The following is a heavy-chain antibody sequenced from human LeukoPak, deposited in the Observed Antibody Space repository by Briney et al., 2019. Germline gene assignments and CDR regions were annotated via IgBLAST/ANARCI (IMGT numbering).Heavy chain of an antibody. CDR2: ISGSGGST. Sequence: GGSLRLSCAASGFTFSSYAMSWVRQAPGKGLEWVSDISGSGGSTYYADSVKGRFTISRDNSKNTLSLQMNSLRAEDTAVYYCAKDGAGISPFDYWGRGTLVTVSS. V-gene: IGHV3-23*01. CDR1: GFTFSSYA. J-gene: IGHJ4*02. CDR3: AKDGAGISPFDY. D-gene: IGHD6-13*01.